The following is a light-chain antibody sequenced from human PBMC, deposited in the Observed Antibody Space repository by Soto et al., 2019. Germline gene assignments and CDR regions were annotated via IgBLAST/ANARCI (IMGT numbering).Light chain of an antibody. CDR2: DVT. CDR1: SSDVGGYNY. CDR3: CSYAGSSTLV. V-gene: IGLV2-11*01. Sequence: QSALTQPRSVSGAPGQSVTISCTGTSSDVGGYNYVSWYQQHPGKAPQLMIYDVTKRPSGVPDRFSGSRSGNTASLPISGLQAEDEADYYCCSYAGSSTLVFGGGTQLTVL. J-gene: IGLJ3*02.